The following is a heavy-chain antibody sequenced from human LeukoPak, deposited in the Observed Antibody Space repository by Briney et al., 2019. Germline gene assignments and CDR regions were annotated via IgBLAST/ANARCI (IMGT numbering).Heavy chain of an antibody. CDR2: INPNSGGT. V-gene: IGHV1-2*02. Sequence: ASVKVSCKASGYTFTGYYMHWVRQAPGQGLEWMGWINPNSGGTNYAQKLQGRVTMTRDTSISTAYMELSRLRSDDTAVYYCARDSGYGGNPGDYWGQGTLVTVSS. J-gene: IGHJ4*02. CDR1: GYTFTGYY. D-gene: IGHD4-23*01. CDR3: ARDSGYGGNPGDY.